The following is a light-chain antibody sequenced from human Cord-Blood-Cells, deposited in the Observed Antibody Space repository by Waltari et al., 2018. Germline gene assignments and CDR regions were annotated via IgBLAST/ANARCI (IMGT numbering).Light chain of an antibody. J-gene: IGLJ3*02. CDR2: EDS. Sequence: QSALTQPASVSGSPGQSITISCTGTSSDVGSYNLVSWYHQHPGKAPTLMVYEDSKRPSGVPNRFSGSKSSNTASLTISGLQAEDESYYYCCSYAGSRVFGGGTKLTVL. V-gene: IGLV2-23*01. CDR1: SSDVGSYNL. CDR3: CSYAGSRV.